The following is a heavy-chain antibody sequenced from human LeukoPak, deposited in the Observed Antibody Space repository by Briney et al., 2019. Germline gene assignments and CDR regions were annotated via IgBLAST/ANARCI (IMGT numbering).Heavy chain of an antibody. CDR3: ARHFFSDTAMVGPPDL. J-gene: IGHJ2*01. D-gene: IGHD5-18*01. V-gene: IGHV4-4*09. CDR2: IYTSGST. Sequence: SETLSLTCTVSGGSISSYYWSWIRQPPGKGLEWIGYIYTSGSTNYNPSLKSRVTISVDTSKNQFSLKLSSVTAADTAVYYCARHFFSDTAMVGPPDLWGRGTLVTVSS. CDR1: GGSISSYY.